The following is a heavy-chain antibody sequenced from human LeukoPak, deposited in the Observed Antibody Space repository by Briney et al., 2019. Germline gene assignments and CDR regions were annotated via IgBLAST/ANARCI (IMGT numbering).Heavy chain of an antibody. CDR3: ASTDSSGYRIDY. D-gene: IGHD3-22*01. V-gene: IGHV4-34*01. J-gene: IGHJ4*02. CDR2: INHSGST. CDR1: GGSFSGYY. Sequence: SETLSLTCAVYGGSFSGYYWSWIRQPPGKGLEWIGEINHSGSTYYNPSLKSRVTISVDTSKNQFSLKLSSVTAADTAVYYCASTDSSGYRIDYWGQGTLVTVSS.